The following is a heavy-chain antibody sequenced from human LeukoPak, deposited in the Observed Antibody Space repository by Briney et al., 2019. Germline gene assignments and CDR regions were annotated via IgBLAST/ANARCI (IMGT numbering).Heavy chain of an antibody. CDR1: GFTFSSYS. Sequence: EGSLRLSCAASGFTFSSYSMNWVRQAPGKGLEWVSSISSSSSYIYYADSVKGRFTISRDNAKNSLYLQMNSLRAEDTAVYYCARRVGYCSSTSCYDDYWGQGTLVTVSS. J-gene: IGHJ4*02. CDR2: ISSSSSYI. D-gene: IGHD2-2*01. V-gene: IGHV3-21*01. CDR3: ARRVGYCSSTSCYDDY.